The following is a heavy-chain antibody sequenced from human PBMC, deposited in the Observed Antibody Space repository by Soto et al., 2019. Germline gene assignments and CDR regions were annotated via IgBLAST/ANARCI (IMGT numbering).Heavy chain of an antibody. D-gene: IGHD3-10*01. CDR1: GFSFGNHA. V-gene: IGHV3-23*01. CDR3: AREDRKLQWFGELLGPADY. Sequence: EVQLLESGGGFMQPGGSLRLSCAVSGFSFGNHAMTWVRHAPGKGLEWVSTISPSGGSTYYTDAVQGRFTVSRDNSKNTVLLQLNSLRAEDTAVYYCAREDRKLQWFGELLGPADYWGQGTLVTVSS. J-gene: IGHJ4*02. CDR2: ISPSGGST.